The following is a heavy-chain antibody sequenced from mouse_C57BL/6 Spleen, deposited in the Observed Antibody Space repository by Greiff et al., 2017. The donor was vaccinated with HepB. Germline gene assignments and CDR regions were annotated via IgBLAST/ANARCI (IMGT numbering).Heavy chain of an antibody. CDR3: ARTGGPGAMDY. CDR2: INPNNGGT. Sequence: VQLQQSGPELVKPGASVKISCKASGYTFTDYYMNWVKQSHGKSLEWIGDINPNNGGTSYNQKFKGKATLTVDKSSSTAYMELRSLTSEDSAVYYCARTGGPGAMDYWGQGTSVTVSS. V-gene: IGHV1-26*01. CDR1: GYTFTDYY. J-gene: IGHJ4*01.